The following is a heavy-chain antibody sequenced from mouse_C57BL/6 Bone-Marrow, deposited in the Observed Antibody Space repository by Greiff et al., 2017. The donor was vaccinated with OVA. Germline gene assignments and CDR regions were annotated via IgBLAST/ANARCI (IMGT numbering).Heavy chain of an antibody. J-gene: IGHJ4*01. Sequence: EVQGVESGGGLVKPGGSLKLSCAASGFTFSSYAMSWVRQTPEKRLEWVATISDGGSYTYYPDNVKGRFTISRDNAKNNLYLQMSHLKSEDTAMYYCARDCYLYWGQGTSVTVSS. D-gene: IGHD5-5*01. V-gene: IGHV5-4*01. CDR3: ARDCYLY. CDR1: GFTFSSYA. CDR2: ISDGGSYT.